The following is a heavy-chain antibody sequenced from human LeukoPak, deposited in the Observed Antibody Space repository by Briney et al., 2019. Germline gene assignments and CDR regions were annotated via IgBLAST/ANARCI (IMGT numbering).Heavy chain of an antibody. CDR2: INTDGSST. J-gene: IGHJ4*01. CDR3: ARSAYYDRSGYYHDY. CDR1: GFTFSRYW. V-gene: IGHV3-74*01. D-gene: IGHD3-22*01. Sequence: GGSLRLSCAASGFTFSRYWIHWVRQAPGKGLVWVSRINTDGSSTTYADSVKGRFTISRDNAKNTLYLQVNSLRAEDTAVYYCARSAYYDRSGYYHDYWGQGTLVTVSS.